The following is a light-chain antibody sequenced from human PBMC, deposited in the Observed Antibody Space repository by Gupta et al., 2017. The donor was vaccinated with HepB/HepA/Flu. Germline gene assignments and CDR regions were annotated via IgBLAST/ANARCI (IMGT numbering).Light chain of an antibody. CDR2: DTN. J-gene: IGLJ3*02. CDR1: TGTVTSGHY. Sequence: QAVVTPEPSLTVSPGGTVTLTCGSSTGTVTSGHYPYWLQLRPGQAPRTVIYDTNNKCSWTPDRFAGCLVGGRAALTLTGAQPEDEADYYCLLSYPNDRVVGGGTKRTVL. V-gene: IGLV7-46*01. CDR3: LLSYPNDRV.